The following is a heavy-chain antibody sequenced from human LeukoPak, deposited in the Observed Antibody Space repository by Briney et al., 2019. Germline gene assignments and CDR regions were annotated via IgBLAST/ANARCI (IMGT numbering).Heavy chain of an antibody. V-gene: IGHV3-21*01. D-gene: IGHD6-19*01. CDR2: ISSSSSYI. Sequence: GGSLRLSCAASGFTFSSYSMNWVRQAPGKGLEWVSSISSSSSYIYYADSVKGRFTISRDNAKNSLYLQMNSLRAEDTAVYYCARDNRGFSSGWYPNVDYWGQGTLVTVSS. CDR1: GFTFSSYS. CDR3: ARDNRGFSSGWYPNVDY. J-gene: IGHJ4*02.